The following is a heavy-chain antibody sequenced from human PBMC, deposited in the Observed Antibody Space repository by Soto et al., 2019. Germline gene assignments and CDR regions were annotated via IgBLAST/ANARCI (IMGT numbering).Heavy chain of an antibody. CDR3: ARDPPDGDYLFDY. J-gene: IGHJ4*02. D-gene: IGHD4-17*01. V-gene: IGHV3-30*03. CDR1: GFTFRTYG. Sequence: QVQLVESGGGFVQPGKSLRLSCAVSGFTFRTYGMHWVRQAPGKGLEWVAFISNDGSTLYYADSLKGRFTISRDNAKNPLDLEMTSLSVEDTAVYYCARDPPDGDYLFDYWGQGTLVTFS. CDR2: ISNDGSTL.